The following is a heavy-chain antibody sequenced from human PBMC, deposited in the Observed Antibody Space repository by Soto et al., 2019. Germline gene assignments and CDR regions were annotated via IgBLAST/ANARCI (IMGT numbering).Heavy chain of an antibody. Sequence: GGSLRLSCAASGFTFSSYAMSWVRQAPGKGLEWVSAIRCRGGSTYYADSVKGRFTISRDNSKNTLYLQMNSLRAEDTAVYYCAKDRLYGSGSYDAFDIWGQGTMVTVSS. CDR3: AKDRLYGSGSYDAFDI. CDR2: IRCRGGST. J-gene: IGHJ3*02. D-gene: IGHD3-10*01. V-gene: IGHV3-23*01. CDR1: GFTFSSYA.